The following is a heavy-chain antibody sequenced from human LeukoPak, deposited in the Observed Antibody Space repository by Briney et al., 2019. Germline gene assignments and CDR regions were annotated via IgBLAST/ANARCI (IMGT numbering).Heavy chain of an antibody. CDR3: ARHFDNDFWSGYSVFDP. CDR2: IYYSGST. Sequence: SETLSLTCTVSGGSISSYYWSWMRQPPGKGLEWIGYIYYSGSTYYNPSLKSRVTISVDTSKNQFSLKLSSVTAADTAVYYCARHFDNDFWSGYSVFDPWGQGTLVTVSS. D-gene: IGHD3-3*01. CDR1: GGSISSYY. V-gene: IGHV4-59*04. J-gene: IGHJ5*02.